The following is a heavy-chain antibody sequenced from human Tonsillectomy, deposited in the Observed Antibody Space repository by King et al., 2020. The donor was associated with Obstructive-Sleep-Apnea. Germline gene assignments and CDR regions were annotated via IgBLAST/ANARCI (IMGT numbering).Heavy chain of an antibody. J-gene: IGHJ4*02. D-gene: IGHD5-12*01. CDR2: MYYSGNT. CDR1: GGSISNYY. Sequence: QLQESGPGLVKPSETLSLTCTVSGGSISNYYWSWIRQPPGKGLEWMGYMYYSGNTNYNPSLKSPVTISAETSKIQFSLRLSSVTAADTAIYYCARLRGGEDSGGYGDYFDYWGQGTLVTVSS. CDR3: ARLRGGEDSGGYGDYFDY. V-gene: IGHV4-59*08.